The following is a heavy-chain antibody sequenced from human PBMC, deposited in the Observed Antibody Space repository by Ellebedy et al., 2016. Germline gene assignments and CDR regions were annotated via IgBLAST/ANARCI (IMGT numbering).Heavy chain of an antibody. D-gene: IGHD5-24*01. CDR2: INHSGNT. J-gene: IGHJ6*02. CDR1: GESLSGFF. CDR3: VRRIPVELASIHYYHRGMDL. V-gene: IGHV4-34*01. Sequence: SETLSLTXAVSGESLSGFFWTWVRLTPGTGLEWLGEINHSGNTNYNPSLKSRLVMSIDTSKNQVSLTLNSLTAADTALYYCVRRIPVELASIHYYHRGMDLWGQGTTVTVSS.